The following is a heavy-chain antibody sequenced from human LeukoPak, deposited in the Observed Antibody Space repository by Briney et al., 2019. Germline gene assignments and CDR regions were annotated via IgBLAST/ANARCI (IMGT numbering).Heavy chain of an antibody. CDR2: ISGSGGST. Sequence: GGSLRLSCAASGFTFSSYAMSWVRQAPGKGPEWVSAISGSGGSTYYADSVKGRFTISRDNSKNTLYLQMNSLRAEDTAVYYCAKVTYYYDSSGYYYLYFDYWGQGTLVTVSS. V-gene: IGHV3-23*01. CDR1: GFTFSSYA. CDR3: AKVTYYYDSSGYYYLYFDY. J-gene: IGHJ4*02. D-gene: IGHD3-22*01.